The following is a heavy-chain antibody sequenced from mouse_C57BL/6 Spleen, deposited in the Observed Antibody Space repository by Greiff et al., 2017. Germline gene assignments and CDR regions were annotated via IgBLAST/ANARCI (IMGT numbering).Heavy chain of an antibody. CDR1: GFAFSDSG. V-gene: IGHV5-17*01. D-gene: IGHD1-1*01. CDR2: ISRGSGTI. Sequence: EVQLVESGGGLVKPGGSLKLSCAASGFAFSDSGMHWVRQAPEKGLEWVAYISRGSGTIYYADTVKGRVTISRDNAKNTLFLQMSSLRSEDTAMYFCARGSTVVANWYFDVWGTGTTVTVSS. CDR3: ARGSTVVANWYFDV. J-gene: IGHJ1*03.